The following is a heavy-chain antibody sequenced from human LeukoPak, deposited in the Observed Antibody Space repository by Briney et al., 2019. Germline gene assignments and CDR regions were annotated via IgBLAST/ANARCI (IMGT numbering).Heavy chain of an antibody. Sequence: PGRSLRLSCAVSGFTFEDYAMHWVRHVPGKGLEWVSGISWNSDSIGYGDSVKGRFTISRDNAKNSLYLQMNSLRPEDTALYYCATNGGGDSGYGNFDYWGQGTLVTVSS. D-gene: IGHD5-12*01. CDR2: ISWNSDSI. V-gene: IGHV3-9*01. J-gene: IGHJ4*02. CDR3: ATNGGGDSGYGNFDY. CDR1: GFTFEDYA.